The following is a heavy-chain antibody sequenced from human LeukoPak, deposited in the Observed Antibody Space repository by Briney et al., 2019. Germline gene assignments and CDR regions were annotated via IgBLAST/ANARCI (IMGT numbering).Heavy chain of an antibody. CDR3: TLIKGWGSGTYYLDY. V-gene: IGHV3-15*01. D-gene: IGHD3-10*01. Sequence: GGSLRLSCAASGFDIYNDWMSWVRQAPGRGLEWVGRIKSKSAGGTIDYAAPVNGRSIISRDDSKNTLYLQMNSLKTEDTAMYYCTLIKGWGSGTYYLDYWGQGTLATVSS. CDR1: GFDIYNDW. J-gene: IGHJ4*02. CDR2: IKSKSAGGTI.